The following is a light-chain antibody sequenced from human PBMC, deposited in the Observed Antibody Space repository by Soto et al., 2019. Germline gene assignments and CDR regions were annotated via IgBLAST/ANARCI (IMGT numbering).Light chain of an antibody. Sequence: QSVLTQPPSVSAAPGQKVTIPCSGSSFNIGNNYVSWFQQLPGTAPKLLIYDSNKRPSGIPDRFSGSKSGTSATLDITGLQTGDEADYYCATWDSSLTGEVFGGGTKVTVL. V-gene: IGLV1-51*01. J-gene: IGLJ2*01. CDR1: SFNIGNNY. CDR2: DSN. CDR3: ATWDSSLTGEV.